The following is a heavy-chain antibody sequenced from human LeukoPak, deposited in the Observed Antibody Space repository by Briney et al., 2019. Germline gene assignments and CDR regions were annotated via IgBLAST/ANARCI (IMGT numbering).Heavy chain of an antibody. J-gene: IGHJ4*02. CDR2: IKPNSGGT. D-gene: IGHD3-22*01. CDR1: GGTFSSYA. V-gene: IGHV1-2*02. Sequence: ASVKVSCKASGGTFSSYAISWVRQAPGQGLEWMGWIKPNSGGTNYAQKFQGRVTMTRDTSISTAYMELSRLRSDDTAVYYCARGSYDSSGYYFDPYFDYWGQGTLVTVSS. CDR3: ARGSYDSSGYYFDPYFDY.